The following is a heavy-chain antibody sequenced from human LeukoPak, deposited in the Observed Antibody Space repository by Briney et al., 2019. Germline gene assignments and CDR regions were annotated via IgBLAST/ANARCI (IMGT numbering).Heavy chain of an antibody. D-gene: IGHD1-26*01. V-gene: IGHV5-51*01. J-gene: IGHJ6*02. CDR3: AGLRAQATGGMDV. CDR1: GSSFTSYW. Sequence: LGESLKISCKGSGSSFTSYWIGWVRQMPGKGLEWMGTIYPGDSDIRYSPFSQGQVIISADKSISTAYLQWSSLKASDTAMYYCAGLRAQATGGMDVWGQGTTVTVSS. CDR2: IYPGDSDI.